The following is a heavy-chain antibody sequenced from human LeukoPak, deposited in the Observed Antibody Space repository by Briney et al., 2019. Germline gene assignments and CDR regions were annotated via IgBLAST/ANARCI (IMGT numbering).Heavy chain of an antibody. V-gene: IGHV3-30-3*01. CDR2: TSSDLNVK. D-gene: IGHD3-10*01. J-gene: IGHJ4*02. CDR3: AREGYYGSGSPPSLYFDY. CDR1: GFTFRNYV. Sequence: GGSLRLSCAASGFTFRNYVIHWVRQAPGKGLEWVAVTSSDLNVKLYADSVKGRFTISRDNSRSTLYLQMTSLRPEDTAIYYCAREGYYGSGSPPSLYFDYWGQGTLVTVSS.